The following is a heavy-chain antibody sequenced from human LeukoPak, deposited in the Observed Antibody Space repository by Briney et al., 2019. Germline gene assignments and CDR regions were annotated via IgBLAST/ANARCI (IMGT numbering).Heavy chain of an antibody. V-gene: IGHV4-59*08. Sequence: SETLSLTCSVSAVSMGTYYWGWIRQPPGKRLEWLGYIYYSGSTTYNPSLKSRVTVSVDTSKNQFSLKLTSMTAADTAVYYCARGRLGRQHASFFDSWGHGTLVTVSS. D-gene: IGHD2-2*01. CDR1: AVSMGTYY. J-gene: IGHJ4*01. CDR2: IYYSGST. CDR3: ARGRLGRQHASFFDS.